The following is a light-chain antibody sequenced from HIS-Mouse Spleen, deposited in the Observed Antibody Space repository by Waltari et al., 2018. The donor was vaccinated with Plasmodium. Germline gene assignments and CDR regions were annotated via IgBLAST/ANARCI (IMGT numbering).Light chain of an antibody. CDR2: DVM. CDR1: SSDVGGYNY. CDR3: SSYTSSSTRV. Sequence: QSALTQPASVSGSPGQSITISCTGTSSDVGGYNYVSWYQQHPGKAPKLMIYDVMNRPSGVSSRFSGSKSGNTASLTISGLQAEDEADYYCSSYTSSSTRVFGGGTKLTVL. J-gene: IGLJ3*02. V-gene: IGLV2-14*03.